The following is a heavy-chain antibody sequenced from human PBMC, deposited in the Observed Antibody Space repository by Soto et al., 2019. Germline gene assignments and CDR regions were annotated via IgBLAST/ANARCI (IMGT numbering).Heavy chain of an antibody. CDR3: ARGSRDYSPTNWFDP. CDR1: GFTFSSYA. V-gene: IGHV3-30-3*01. D-gene: IGHD4-4*01. Sequence: GGSLRLSXAASGFTFSSYAMHWVRQAPGKGLEWVAVISYDGSNKYYADSVKGRFTISRDNSKNTLYLQMNSLRAEDTAVYYCARGSRDYSPTNWFDPWGQGTLVTVSS. J-gene: IGHJ5*02. CDR2: ISYDGSNK.